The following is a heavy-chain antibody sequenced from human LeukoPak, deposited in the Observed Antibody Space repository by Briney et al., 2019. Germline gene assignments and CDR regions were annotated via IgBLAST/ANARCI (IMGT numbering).Heavy chain of an antibody. V-gene: IGHV1-69*13. D-gene: IGHD2-21*02. Sequence: ASVKVSCKASGGTLSSYAISWVRQAPGQGLEWMGGIIPIFGTANYAQKFQGRVTITADESTSTAYMELSSLRSEDTAVYYCARDRTYCGGDCYGYWGQGTLVTVSS. CDR2: IIPIFGTA. CDR3: ARDRTYCGGDCYGY. J-gene: IGHJ4*02. CDR1: GGTLSSYA.